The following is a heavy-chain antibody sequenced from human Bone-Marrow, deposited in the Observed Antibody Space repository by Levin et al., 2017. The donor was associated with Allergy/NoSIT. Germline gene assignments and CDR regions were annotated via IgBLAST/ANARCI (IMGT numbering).Heavy chain of an antibody. J-gene: IGHJ6*03. V-gene: IGHV1-2*06. D-gene: IGHD2-2*01. CDR2: INPNSGDT. CDR1: GYTFSGYY. CDR3: STGSTEYYFYYYMDV. Sequence: GESLKISCKASGYTFSGYYIHWVRQAPGQGLEWMGRINPNSGDTDYAQKLRGRVTLTWDTSIDTAYMDLSSLRSYDTAVYYCSTGSTEYYFYYYMDVWGIGTSVTVSS.